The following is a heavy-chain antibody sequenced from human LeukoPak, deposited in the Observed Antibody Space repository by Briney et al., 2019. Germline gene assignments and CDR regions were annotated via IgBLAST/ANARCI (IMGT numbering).Heavy chain of an antibody. J-gene: IGHJ4*02. CDR1: AGSFSGYY. CDR2: INHSGST. CDR3: ARLRVAVTPRLSYYFDY. V-gene: IGHV4-34*01. D-gene: IGHD2-15*01. Sequence: SETLSLTCAVYAGSFSGYYWSWIRQPPGKGLEWIGDINHSGSTNYNPSLKSRVTISVDTSKNQFSLKLSSVTAADTAVYYCARLRVAVTPRLSYYFDYWGQGTLVTVSS.